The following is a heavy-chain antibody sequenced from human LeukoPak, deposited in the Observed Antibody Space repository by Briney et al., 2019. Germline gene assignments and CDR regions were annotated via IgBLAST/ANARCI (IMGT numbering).Heavy chain of an antibody. Sequence: GSLRLSCAASGFTFSSYAMSWVRQAPGKGLEWVSAISGSGGSTYYADSVKGRFTISRDNSKNTLYLQMNSLRAEDTAVYYCAKDLAHYDSSGYYPKPVLWGQGTLVTVSS. V-gene: IGHV3-23*01. CDR1: GFTFSSYA. D-gene: IGHD3-22*01. J-gene: IGHJ4*02. CDR3: AKDLAHYDSSGYYPKPVL. CDR2: ISGSGGST.